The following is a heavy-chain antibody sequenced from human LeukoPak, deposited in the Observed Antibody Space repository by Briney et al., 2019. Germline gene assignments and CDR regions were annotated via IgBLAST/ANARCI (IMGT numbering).Heavy chain of an antibody. D-gene: IGHD2-2*01. J-gene: IGHJ4*02. CDR2: IRTYNGNT. CDR3: ARDVCASTSCYFGYFDY. CDR1: GYTFTSYG. Sequence: ASVKVSCKASGYTFTSYGTSWVRAGPGHGLGRVGWIRTYNGNTNYAQNLQDRVTMTTDTSTNTAYMELRSLRSDDTAVYYCARDVCASTSCYFGYFDYWGQGTLVTVSS. V-gene: IGHV1-18*01.